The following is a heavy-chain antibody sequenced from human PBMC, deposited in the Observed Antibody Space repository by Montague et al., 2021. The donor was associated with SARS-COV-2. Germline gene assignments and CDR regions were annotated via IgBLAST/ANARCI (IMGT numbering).Heavy chain of an antibody. CDR2: KSYCSMRKN. V-gene: IGHV6-1*01. J-gene: IGHJ4*02. CDR3: ARIPAGSKYYFDF. CDR1: GDSVTVSCNS. Sequence: CAISGDSVTVSCNSGAGRKSTRPNSLHAHRWKSYCSMRKNDYAESVKSRITIDPDTSKHQFSLHLNSVTPEDTAVYYCARIPAGSKYYFDFWGQGTLVTVSA. D-gene: IGHD6-13*01.